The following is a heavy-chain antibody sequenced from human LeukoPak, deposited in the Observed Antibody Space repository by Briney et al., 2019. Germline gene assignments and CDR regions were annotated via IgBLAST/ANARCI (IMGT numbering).Heavy chain of an antibody. CDR1: GFIFSDFY. CDR3: ARELYDFWIRDAFDI. V-gene: IGHV3-11*04. CDR2: IISSGNRT. D-gene: IGHD3-3*01. J-gene: IGHJ3*02. Sequence: KPGGSLRLSCAVSGFIFSDFYMNWIRQAPGKGLEWVSYIISSGNRTYYAGSVRGRFTISRDNGKNSLYLQMHSLRAGDTAVYYCARELYDFWIRDAFDIWGQGTMVTVSS.